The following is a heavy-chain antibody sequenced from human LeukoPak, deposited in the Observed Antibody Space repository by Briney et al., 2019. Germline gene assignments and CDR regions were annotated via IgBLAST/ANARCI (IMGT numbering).Heavy chain of an antibody. CDR1: GGTFSSYA. CDR3: ARVTGIAVASTRGWFDP. D-gene: IGHD6-19*01. V-gene: IGHV1-69*13. Sequence: GASVKVSCKASGGTFSSYAISWVRQAPGQGLEWMGGIIPIFGTANYAQKFQGRVTITADESTSTAYMELSSLRSEDTAVYYCARVTGIAVASTRGWFDPWGQGTLVTVSS. J-gene: IGHJ5*02. CDR2: IIPIFGTA.